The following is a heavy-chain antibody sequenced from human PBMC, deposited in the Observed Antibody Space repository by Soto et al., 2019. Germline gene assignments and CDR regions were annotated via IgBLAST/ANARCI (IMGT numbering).Heavy chain of an antibody. CDR3: ARRGDASGSYFDY. CDR2: IRDTGGST. CDR1: GFIFSNYD. D-gene: IGHD3-10*01. V-gene: IGHV3-23*01. Sequence: EVQLLESGGGLVQPGGSLRLSCAASGFIFSNYDMSWVRQAPGKGLEWVSAIRDTGGSTCSADSVKGRFTISRDNSKNTLYLQMNSLRVEDTAIYYCARRGDASGSYFDYWGQGTLVTVSS. J-gene: IGHJ4*02.